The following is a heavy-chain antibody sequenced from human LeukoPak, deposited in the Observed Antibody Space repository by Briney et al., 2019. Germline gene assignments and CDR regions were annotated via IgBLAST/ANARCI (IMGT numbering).Heavy chain of an antibody. Sequence: RASVKVSCKASGYTFTGYYMHWVRQAPGQGLEWMGWINPNSGGTNYAQKFQGRVTMTRDTSISTAYMELSRLRSDDTAVYYCARGFSMIVVVINLADDAFDIWGQGTMVTVSS. CDR3: ARGFSMIVVVINLADDAFDI. CDR2: INPNSGGT. V-gene: IGHV1-2*02. J-gene: IGHJ3*02. D-gene: IGHD3-22*01. CDR1: GYTFTGYY.